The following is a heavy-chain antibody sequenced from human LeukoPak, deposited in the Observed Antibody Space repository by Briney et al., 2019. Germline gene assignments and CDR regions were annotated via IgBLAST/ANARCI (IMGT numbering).Heavy chain of an antibody. D-gene: IGHD2-2*01. CDR2: ISYDGSNK. CDR1: GFTFSNYG. CDR3: AKAYGYCTTTSCSHEEFDY. Sequence: GGSLRLSCAASGFTFSNYGMHWVRQAPGKGLEWVAVISYDGSNKYYADSVKGRFAISRDNSKNTLCLQMNSLRAEDTAVYYCAKAYGYCTTTSCSHEEFDYWGQGTLVTVSS. J-gene: IGHJ4*02. V-gene: IGHV3-30*18.